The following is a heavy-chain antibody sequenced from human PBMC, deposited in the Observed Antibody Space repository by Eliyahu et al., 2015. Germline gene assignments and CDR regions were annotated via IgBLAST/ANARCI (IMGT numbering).Heavy chain of an antibody. CDR2: INPNXGGT. V-gene: IGHV1-2*02. CDR1: XXXFTGYY. J-gene: IGHJ5*02. D-gene: IGHD6-19*01. Sequence: QVQLVQSGAEVKKXGASVKVSCKAXXXXFTGYYXHXVRQAPGQGLEWMGWINPNXGGTNYAQKFQGRVTMTRDTSISTAYMELSRLRSDDTAVYYCARFFAVAGTGDNWFDPWGQGTLVTVSS. CDR3: ARFFAVAGTGDNWFDP.